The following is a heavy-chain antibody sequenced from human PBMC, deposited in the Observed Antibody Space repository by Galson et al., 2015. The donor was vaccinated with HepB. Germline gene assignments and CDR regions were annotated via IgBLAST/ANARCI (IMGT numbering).Heavy chain of an antibody. CDR3: ASHDLLDY. CDR2: INHSGST. Sequence: SETLSLTCAVYGGSFSGYYWSWIRQPPGKGLEWIGEINHSGSTNYNPSLKSRVTISVDTSKNQFSLKLSSVTAADTAVYYCASHDLLDYWGQGTLVTVSS. D-gene: IGHD2-21*02. J-gene: IGHJ4*02. V-gene: IGHV4-34*01. CDR1: GGSFSGYY.